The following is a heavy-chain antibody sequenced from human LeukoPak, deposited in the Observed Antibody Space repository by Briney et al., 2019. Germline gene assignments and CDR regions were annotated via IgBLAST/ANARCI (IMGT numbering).Heavy chain of an antibody. Sequence: GASVKVSCMASGYTFTDYHMHWVRRAPGQGLEWMGWINPNSGGTNFAQKFQGRVAMTRDTSISTAYLELGSLRSDDTAVYFCARARWQLVPYFDSWGQGTLVTVSS. CDR3: ARARWQLVPYFDS. CDR1: GYTFTDYH. D-gene: IGHD6-6*01. J-gene: IGHJ4*02. V-gene: IGHV1-2*02. CDR2: INPNSGGT.